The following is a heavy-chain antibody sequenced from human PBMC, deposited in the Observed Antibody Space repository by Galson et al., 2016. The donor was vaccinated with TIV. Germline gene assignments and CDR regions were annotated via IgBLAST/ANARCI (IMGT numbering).Heavy chain of an antibody. CDR3: ARDRRYCGNECYLQYYYGLDV. J-gene: IGHJ6*02. Sequence: SLRLSCAPSGFLVSNNYMTWVRQAPGKGLEWVSIIYNDGTQYADSVRGRFTVSRDTSKNTVYLQMNSLTIDDTGVYYCARDRRYCGNECYLQYYYGLDVWGQGTTVTVSS. CDR2: IYNDGT. CDR1: GFLVSNNY. D-gene: IGHD2-21*01. V-gene: IGHV3-66*02.